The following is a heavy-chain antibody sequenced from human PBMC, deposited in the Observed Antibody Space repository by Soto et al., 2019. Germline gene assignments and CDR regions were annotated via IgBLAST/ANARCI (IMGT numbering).Heavy chain of an antibody. CDR2: INHSGSS. CDR1: GRSFSGFY. Sequence: SETLSLTCAVHGRSFSGFYWTWIRQPPGKGLEWIGEINHSGSSNYNPPLKSRVTMSLDTSRNQFSLSLNSVTAADTAVYYCARMAGPWYFDLWGRGTLVTVSS. J-gene: IGHJ2*01. V-gene: IGHV4-34*01. CDR3: ARMAGPWYFDL.